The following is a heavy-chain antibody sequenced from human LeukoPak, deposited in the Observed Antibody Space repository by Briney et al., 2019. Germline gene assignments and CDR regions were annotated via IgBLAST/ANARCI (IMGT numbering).Heavy chain of an antibody. CDR2: IWYDGSNK. CDR1: GFTFSSYG. CDR3: ARDSCSGGSCYLPY. V-gene: IGHV3-33*01. D-gene: IGHD2-15*01. J-gene: IGHJ4*02. Sequence: GGSLRLSCAASGFTFSSYGMHWVRQAPGKGLEWVAVIWYDGSNKYYADSVKGRFTISRDNSKNTLYLQMNSLRAEDMAVYYCARDSCSGGSCYLPYWGQGTLVTVSS.